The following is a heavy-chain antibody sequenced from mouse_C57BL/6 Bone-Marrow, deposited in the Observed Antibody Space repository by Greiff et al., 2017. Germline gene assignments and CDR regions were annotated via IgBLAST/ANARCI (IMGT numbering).Heavy chain of an antibody. CDR2: LSDGGSYT. CDR1: GFTFSSYA. D-gene: IGHD1-1*01. J-gene: IGHJ3*01. CDR3: ASDYYGGWFAY. Sequence: EVKLVESGGGLVKPGGSLKLSCAASGFTFSSYAMSWVRQTPEKRLEWVATLSDGGSYTYYPDNVKGRFTISRDNAKNNLYLQMSHLKSEDTAMYYCASDYYGGWFAYWGQGTLVTVSA. V-gene: IGHV5-4*03.